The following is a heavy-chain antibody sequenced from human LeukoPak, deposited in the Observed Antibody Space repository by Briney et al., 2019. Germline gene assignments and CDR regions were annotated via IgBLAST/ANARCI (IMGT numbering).Heavy chain of an antibody. CDR3: AKSNREQLVRSYGLDV. Sequence: GGSLRLSCAASGFTFSTYAVSWVRQAPGKGLEWVSDISGSGGSTYYADSVKDRFTISRDNSKDTVYLQMNSLRVDDTAVYYCAKSNREQLVRSYGLDVWGQGTTVTVSS. CDR2: ISGSGGST. D-gene: IGHD6-13*01. J-gene: IGHJ6*02. CDR1: GFTFSTYA. V-gene: IGHV3-23*01.